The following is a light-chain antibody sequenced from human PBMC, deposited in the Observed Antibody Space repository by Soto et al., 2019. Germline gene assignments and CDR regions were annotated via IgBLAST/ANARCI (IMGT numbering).Light chain of an antibody. J-gene: IGKJ5*01. V-gene: IGKV1-9*01. Sequence: DIQLTQSPSFLSASVGDRVTITCRASQGISSYLAWYQQKPGKAPNLLIHTASTLQSGVPSRFSGSGSGTECTLTISSLQPEAFATYYCQQRNRYPITFGQGTRLETK. CDR1: QGISSY. CDR2: TAS. CDR3: QQRNRYPIT.